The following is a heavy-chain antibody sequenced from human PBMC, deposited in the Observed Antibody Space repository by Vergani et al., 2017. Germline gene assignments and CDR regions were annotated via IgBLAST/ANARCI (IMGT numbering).Heavy chain of an antibody. CDR2: IHTSGST. J-gene: IGHJ4*02. V-gene: IGHV4-61*02. D-gene: IGHD2-15*01. CDR1: GGSINSHNYY. Sequence: QVQLQESGPGLVKPSQTLSLICTVSGGSINSHNYYWSWIRQPAGKGLEWIGRIHTSGSTNYNPSLKSRVTMSEDTSKNQFSLNLNSVTAADTAVYFCAGGSCLGGSCYKPLYDDGGQRVLVAVSS. CDR3: AGGSCLGGSCYKPLYDD.